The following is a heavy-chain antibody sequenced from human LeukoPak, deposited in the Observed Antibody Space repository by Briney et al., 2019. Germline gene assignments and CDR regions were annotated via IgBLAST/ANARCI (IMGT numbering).Heavy chain of an antibody. CDR2: INSDGSST. CDR3: ARRGPLLIWGPKNNWFDP. Sequence: GGSLRLSCAASGFTFSSYWMHWVRQALGKGLVWVSRINSDGSSTSYADSVKGRFTISRDNAKNTLYLQMNSLRAEDTAVYYCARRGPLLIWGPKNNWFDPWGQGTLVTVSS. D-gene: IGHD3-16*01. V-gene: IGHV3-74*01. J-gene: IGHJ5*02. CDR1: GFTFSSYW.